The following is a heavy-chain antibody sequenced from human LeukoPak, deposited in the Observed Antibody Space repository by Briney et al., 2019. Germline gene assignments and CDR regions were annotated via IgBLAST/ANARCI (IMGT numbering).Heavy chain of an antibody. J-gene: IGHJ4*02. Sequence: SETLSLTCTVSGGSISSYYWSWIRQPPGKGVEWIGYIYYSGSTNYNPSLKSRVTISVDTSKNQFSLKLSSVTAADTAVYYCAREDYYDSSGYSHWGQGTLVTVSS. CDR1: GGSISSYY. V-gene: IGHV4-59*01. CDR2: IYYSGST. CDR3: AREDYYDSSGYSH. D-gene: IGHD3-22*01.